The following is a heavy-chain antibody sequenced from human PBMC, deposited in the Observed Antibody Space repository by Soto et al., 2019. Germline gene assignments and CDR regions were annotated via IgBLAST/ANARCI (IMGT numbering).Heavy chain of an antibody. Sequence: GGSLRLSCAASGFTFSSYGMHWVRQAPGKGLEWVAVIWHDGSNKYYADSVKGRFTISRDNSKNTLYLQMNSLRAEDTAVYYCARDGGIAARLVYYYYYGMDVWGQGTTVTVSS. CDR1: GFTFSSYG. CDR2: IWHDGSNK. D-gene: IGHD6-6*01. V-gene: IGHV3-33*01. CDR3: ARDGGIAARLVYYYYYGMDV. J-gene: IGHJ6*02.